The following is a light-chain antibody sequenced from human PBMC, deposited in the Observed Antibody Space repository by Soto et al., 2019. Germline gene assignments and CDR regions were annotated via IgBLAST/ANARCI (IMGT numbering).Light chain of an antibody. V-gene: IGKV3-11*01. J-gene: IGKJ3*01. CDR1: QSVDTY. CDR3: QQRRKLVS. Sequence: LTQSPVILSLSPGERATLSCTASQSVDTYIAWYQQRPGQPPRLLIHDTSHRASGVPARFRGSGSGTDFTLTITGLELEDFAVYFCQQRRKLVSFGPGTRL. CDR2: DTS.